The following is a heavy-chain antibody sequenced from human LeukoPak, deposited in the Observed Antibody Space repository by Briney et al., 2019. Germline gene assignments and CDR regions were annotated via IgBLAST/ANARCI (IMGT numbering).Heavy chain of an antibody. CDR1: GFTFDDYW. CDR2: INPNGGNT. D-gene: IGHD3-16*01. CDR3: ARERRAWGEDF. J-gene: IGHJ4*02. V-gene: IGHV1-46*02. Sequence: GGSLRLSCGASGFTFDDYWMSWVRQAPGQGLEWVGLINPNGGNTGYAQRFQGRVTVTTDTSTSTVFMELNSLQSEDTAVYYCARERRAWGEDFWGQGTLVTVSS.